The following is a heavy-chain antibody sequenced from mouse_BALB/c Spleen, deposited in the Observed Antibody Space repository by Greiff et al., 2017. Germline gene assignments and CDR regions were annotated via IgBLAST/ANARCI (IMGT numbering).Heavy chain of an antibody. CDR1: GYTFTDYA. CDR3: ARREITTGAWFAY. J-gene: IGHJ3*01. V-gene: IGHV1S137*01. Sequence: QVQLQQSGAELVRPGVSVKISCKGSGYTFTDYAMHWVKQSHAKSLEWIGVISTYYGDASYNQKFKGKATMTVDKSSSTAYMELARLTSEDSAIYYCARREITTGAWFAYWGQGTLVTVSA. D-gene: IGHD2-4*01. CDR2: ISTYYGDA.